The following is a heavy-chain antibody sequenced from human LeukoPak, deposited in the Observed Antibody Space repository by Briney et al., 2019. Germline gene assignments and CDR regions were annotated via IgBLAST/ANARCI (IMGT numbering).Heavy chain of an antibody. CDR3: ARNSGWYGVS. V-gene: IGHV1-2*02. J-gene: IGHJ4*02. Sequence: ASVKVSCKASGYSFTGHYMHWVRQAPGQGLEWMGWINPKSGGTNYAQKFQGRVTMTRDTSISTAYMDMSSLRSDDTAVYYCARNSGWYGVSWGQGTLVTVSS. CDR1: GYSFTGHY. D-gene: IGHD6-19*01. CDR2: INPKSGGT.